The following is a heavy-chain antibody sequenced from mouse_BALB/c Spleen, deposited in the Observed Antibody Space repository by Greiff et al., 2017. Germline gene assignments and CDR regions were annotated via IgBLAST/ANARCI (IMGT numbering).Heavy chain of an antibody. CDR3: ARDPDGYYIAY. D-gene: IGHD2-3*01. J-gene: IGHJ3*01. CDR1: GYTFTSYW. Sequence: QVQLQQPGAELVKPGASVKLSCKASGYTFTSYWMHWVKQRPGQGLEWIGEIDPSDSYTNYNQKFKGKATLTVDKSSSTAYMQLSSLTSEDSAVYYCARDPDGYYIAYWGQGTLVTVSA. V-gene: IGHV1-69*02. CDR2: IDPSDSYT.